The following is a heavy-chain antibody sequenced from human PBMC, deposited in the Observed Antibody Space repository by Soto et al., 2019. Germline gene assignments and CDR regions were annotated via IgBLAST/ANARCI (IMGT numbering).Heavy chain of an antibody. CDR3: ARPYPNMDWFDP. D-gene: IGHD2-21*01. CDR2: ISSSGSTI. Sequence: PGGSLRLSCAASGFTFRDYYMSGIRQAPGKGLERVSYISSSGSTIYYADSVKGRFTISRDNAKNSLYLQMNSLRAEDTAVYYCARPYPNMDWFDPWGQGTLITVS. CDR1: GFTFRDYY. V-gene: IGHV3-11*01. J-gene: IGHJ5*02.